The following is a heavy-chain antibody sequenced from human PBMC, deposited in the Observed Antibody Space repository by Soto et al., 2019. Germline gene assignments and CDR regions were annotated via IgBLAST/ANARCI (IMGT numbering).Heavy chain of an antibody. CDR1: GFTFSTSG. D-gene: IGHD6-13*01. V-gene: IGHV3-30*18. Sequence: QVQLVESGGGVVQSGRSLRLSCAASGFTFSTSGMHWIRQAPGKGLEWVAMISHDGGATYYVDSVKGRFTISRDTDKNTLHLQMHSLRPEDTATYYCAKDWGSSGWYNGFDPWGQGTLVTVSS. J-gene: IGHJ5*02. CDR3: AKDWGSSGWYNGFDP. CDR2: ISHDGGAT.